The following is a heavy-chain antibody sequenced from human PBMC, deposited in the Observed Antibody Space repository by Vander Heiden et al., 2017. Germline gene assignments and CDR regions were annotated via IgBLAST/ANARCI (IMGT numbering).Heavy chain of an antibody. CDR2: IYSGGSK. V-gene: IGHV3-53*01. Sequence: EVQLVESGGGLIQPGGSLRLSCAASGFTVSNTYINWVRQAPGKGLEWISVIYSGGSKHYADSVKGRFTISRDNSNNIVYLQMNSLRAEDTAVYYCARDSPPYGMDVWGQGTTVSVSS. CDR1: GFTVSNTY. CDR3: ARDSPPYGMDV. J-gene: IGHJ6*02.